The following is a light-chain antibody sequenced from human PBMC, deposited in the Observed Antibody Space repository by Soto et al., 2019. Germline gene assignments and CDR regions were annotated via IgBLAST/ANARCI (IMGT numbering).Light chain of an antibody. J-gene: IGKJ1*01. CDR2: GAS. CDR3: KKYGSSQT. Sequence: EIVLTQSPGTLSLSPGERATLSCRASQSVSSSYLAWYQQKPGQAPRLLIYGASSRATGIPDSFSGSGSGTDFTLTISRLEPEDFAVYYCKKYGSSQTFGQGTKVDIK. V-gene: IGKV3-20*01. CDR1: QSVSSSY.